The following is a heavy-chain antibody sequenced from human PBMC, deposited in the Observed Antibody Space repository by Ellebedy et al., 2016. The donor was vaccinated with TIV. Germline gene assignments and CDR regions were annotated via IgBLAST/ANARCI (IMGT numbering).Heavy chain of an antibody. Sequence: PGGSLRLSCAASGFTFSSYSMNWVRQAPGKGPEWVSYITGSGSTIYYADSVKGRFTVSRENAENSLYLQMDSLRAEDTAVYYCARTEKGTFYFDYWGQGTLVTVSS. D-gene: IGHD2/OR15-2a*01. CDR3: ARTEKGTFYFDY. J-gene: IGHJ4*02. CDR2: ITGSGSTI. CDR1: GFTFSSYS. V-gene: IGHV3-48*04.